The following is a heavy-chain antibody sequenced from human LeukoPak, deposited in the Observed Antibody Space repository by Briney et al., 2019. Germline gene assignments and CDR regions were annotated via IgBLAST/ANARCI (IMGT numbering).Heavy chain of an antibody. CDR2: IYFSGST. CDR3: ARVADYGSGSYYPLDFDY. V-gene: IGHV4-31*03. J-gene: IGHJ4*02. D-gene: IGHD3-10*01. Sequence: SQTLSLTCTVSGGSISSGGYYWSWLRQHPGKGLEWIGYIYFSGSTYYNPSLKSRVTISVDTSKNQFSLKLSSVTAAVTAVYYCARVADYGSGSYYPLDFDYWGQGTLVTVSS. CDR1: GGSISSGGYY.